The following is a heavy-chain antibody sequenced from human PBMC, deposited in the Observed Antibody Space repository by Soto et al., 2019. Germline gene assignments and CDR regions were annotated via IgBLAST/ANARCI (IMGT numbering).Heavy chain of an antibody. J-gene: IGHJ4*02. D-gene: IGHD4-17*01. V-gene: IGHV4-31*03. CDR2: IYYSGST. CDR3: ARRGWWGTVRKGFDY. CDR1: GGSISSGGYY. Sequence: QVQLQESGPGLVKPSQTLSLTCTVSGGSISSGGYYWSWIRQHPGKGLEWIGYIYYSGSTYYNPSLKSRVTISVDTSKNQFSLKLSSVTAADTAVYYCARRGWWGTVRKGFDYWGQGTLVTVSS.